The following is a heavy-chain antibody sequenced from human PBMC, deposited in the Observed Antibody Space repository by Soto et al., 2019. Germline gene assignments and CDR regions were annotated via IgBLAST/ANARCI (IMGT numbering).Heavy chain of an antibody. CDR1: GGSISSSSYY. J-gene: IGHJ4*02. D-gene: IGHD3-3*01. CDR3: ARTYYDFWSGTRGWYFDY. CDR2: IYYSGST. V-gene: IGHV4-39*01. Sequence: SETLSLTCTVSGGSISSSSYYWGWIRQPPGKGLEWIGSIYYSGSTYYNPSLKSPVTISVDTSKNQFSLKLSSLTAAYTSVYYCARTYYDFWSGTRGWYFDYWGQGTLVTVSS.